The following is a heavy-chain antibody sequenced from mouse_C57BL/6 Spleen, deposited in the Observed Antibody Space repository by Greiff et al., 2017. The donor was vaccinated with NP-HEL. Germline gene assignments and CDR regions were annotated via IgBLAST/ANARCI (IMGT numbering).Heavy chain of an antibody. CDR1: GYTFTSYW. CDR3: AREWLLHDYFDY. Sequence: QVQLKQPGTELVKPGASVKLSCKASGYTFTSYWMHWVKQRPGQGLEWIGNINPSNGGTNYNEKFKSKATLTVDKSSSTAYMQLSSLTSEDSAVYYCAREWLLHDYFDYWGQGTTLTVSS. J-gene: IGHJ2*01. CDR2: INPSNGGT. D-gene: IGHD2-3*01. V-gene: IGHV1-53*01.